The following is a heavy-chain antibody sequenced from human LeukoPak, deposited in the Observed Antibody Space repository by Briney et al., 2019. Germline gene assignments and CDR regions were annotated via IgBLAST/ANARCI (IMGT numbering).Heavy chain of an antibody. CDR1: GFSFGSHW. Sequence: GGSLRLSCAASGFSFGSHWMNWVRQAPGKGLEWVANIKQDGSKKSYVDSVKGRFTISRDNAKNSLYLQMNSLRAEDTAIYYCTRVGYIDEGIDYWGQGTLVTVSS. CDR3: TRVGYIDEGIDY. J-gene: IGHJ4*02. D-gene: IGHD5-24*01. V-gene: IGHV3-7*04. CDR2: IKQDGSKK.